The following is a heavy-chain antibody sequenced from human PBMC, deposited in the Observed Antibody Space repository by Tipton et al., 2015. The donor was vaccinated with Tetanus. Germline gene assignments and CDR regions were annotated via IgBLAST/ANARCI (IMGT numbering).Heavy chain of an antibody. Sequence: TLSLTCTVSGGSISSSYWNWIRQPPGKGLEWIGYIFYSGSTNYNPSLKSRVTISVDTSKNQFSLKLSSVTAADTAVYYCAKDPVVVITARGGDYWGQGTLVTVSS. D-gene: IGHD3-22*01. V-gene: IGHV4-59*01. CDR1: GGSISSSY. J-gene: IGHJ4*02. CDR2: IFYSGST. CDR3: AKDPVVVITARGGDY.